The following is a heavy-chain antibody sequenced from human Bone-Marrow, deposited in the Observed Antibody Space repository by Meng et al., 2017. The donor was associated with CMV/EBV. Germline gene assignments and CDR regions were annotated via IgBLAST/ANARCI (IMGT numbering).Heavy chain of an antibody. D-gene: IGHD4-17*01. CDR3: ATDPDYDYDFDY. Sequence: GGSLKISCAASGFTFSSYSMNWVRQAPGKGLEWVSYISSSSSTIYYADSVKGRFTISRDIPGNSLYLQMNSLRVEDTGVYYCATDPDYDYDFDYWGQGTLVTVSS. CDR1: GFTFSSYS. CDR2: ISSSSSTI. V-gene: IGHV3-48*04. J-gene: IGHJ4*02.